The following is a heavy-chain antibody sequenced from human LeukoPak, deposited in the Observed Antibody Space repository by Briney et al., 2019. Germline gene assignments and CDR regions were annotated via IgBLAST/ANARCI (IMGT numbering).Heavy chain of an antibody. CDR2: IYTSGST. J-gene: IGHJ5*02. V-gene: IGHV4-4*07. CDR1: GGSISSYY. Sequence: TSETLSLTCTVSGGSISSYYWSWIRQPAGKGLEWIGRIYTSGSTNYNPSLTSRVTMSVDTSKNQFSLKLSSVTAADTAVYYCARASSGWSRGRSWFDPWGQGTLVTVSS. D-gene: IGHD6-19*01. CDR3: ARASSGWSRGRSWFDP.